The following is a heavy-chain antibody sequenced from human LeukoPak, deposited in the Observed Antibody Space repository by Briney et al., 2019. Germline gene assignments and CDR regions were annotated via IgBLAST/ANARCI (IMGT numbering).Heavy chain of an antibody. D-gene: IGHD2-15*01. J-gene: IGHJ4*02. Sequence: GGSLRLSCAASGCTFSSYSMNWVRQAPGKGLEWISSISSSSSYIYYADSVKGRFTISRDNAKNSLYLQMNSLRAEDTAVYYCARMHCSGGSCYSVWYYFDYWGQGTLVTVSS. CDR2: ISSSSSYI. V-gene: IGHV3-21*01. CDR3: ARMHCSGGSCYSVWYYFDY. CDR1: GCTFSSYS.